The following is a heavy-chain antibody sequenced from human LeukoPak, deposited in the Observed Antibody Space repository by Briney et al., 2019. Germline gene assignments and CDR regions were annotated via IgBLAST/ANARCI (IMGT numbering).Heavy chain of an antibody. V-gene: IGHV3-23*01. J-gene: IGHJ4*02. D-gene: IGHD5-18*01. CDR2: ISGSAHKI. CDR3: AGRVTGYSSGYVY. Sequence: GGSLRLSCAASGFTFSSYAMSWVRQAPGKGLEWVSAISGSAHKIRYADSVKGRFTISRDNSENTVYLQMNNLRAEDTALYYCAGRVTGYSSGYVYWGQGTLVTVSS. CDR1: GFTFSSYA.